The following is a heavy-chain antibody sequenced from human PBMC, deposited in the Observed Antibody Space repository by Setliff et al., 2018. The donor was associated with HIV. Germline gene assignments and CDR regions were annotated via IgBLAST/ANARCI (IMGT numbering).Heavy chain of an antibody. D-gene: IGHD4-17*01. CDR3: AKGHYDDWYYFDY. Sequence: PGGSLRLSCVPSGFTFGGFAMSWVRQAPGRGLEGVSAITGRGGNTYYADSVEGRFTISRDNSENTLYLQMNSLRADDTAMYYCAKGHYDDWYYFDYWGPGTLVTVSS. CDR2: ITGRGGNT. CDR1: GFTFGGFA. V-gene: IGHV3-23*01. J-gene: IGHJ4*02.